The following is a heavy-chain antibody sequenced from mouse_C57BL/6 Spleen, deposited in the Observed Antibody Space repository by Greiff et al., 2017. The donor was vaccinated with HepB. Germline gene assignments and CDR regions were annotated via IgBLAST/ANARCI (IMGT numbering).Heavy chain of an antibody. CDR2: INPNNGGT. CDR1: GYTFTDYN. D-gene: IGHD1-1*01. V-gene: IGHV1-18*01. Sequence: VQLQQSGPELVKPGASVKIPCKASGYTFTDYNMDWVKQSHGKSLEWIGDINPNNGGTIYNQKFKGKATLTVDKSSSTAYMELRSLTSEATAVYYCAREKRDYGSTSYAMDYWGQGTSVTVSS. J-gene: IGHJ4*01. CDR3: AREKRDYGSTSYAMDY.